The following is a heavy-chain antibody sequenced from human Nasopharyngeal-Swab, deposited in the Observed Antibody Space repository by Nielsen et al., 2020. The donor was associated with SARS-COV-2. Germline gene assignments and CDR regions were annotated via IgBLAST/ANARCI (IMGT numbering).Heavy chain of an antibody. CDR2: ISSSSSYI. CDR1: GFTFNNYN. Sequence: GASLRLSCAASGFTFNNYNFNWVRQAPGKGLEWVSSISSSSSYIYYADSVKGRFTISRDNAKNSLYLQMNSLRAEDTAMYYCARDGLDYDFWSAYFMDVWGQGTTVTVSS. D-gene: IGHD3-3*01. J-gene: IGHJ6*02. V-gene: IGHV3-21*01. CDR3: ARDGLDYDFWSAYFMDV.